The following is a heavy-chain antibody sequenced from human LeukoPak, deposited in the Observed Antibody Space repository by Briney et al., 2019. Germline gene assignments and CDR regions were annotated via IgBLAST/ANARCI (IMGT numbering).Heavy chain of an antibody. Sequence: GGSLRLSCAASGFTFSSYSMNWVRQAPGKGLEWVSSISSSSSYIYYADSVKGRFTISRDNAKNSLYLQMNSLRAEDTAVYYCARDRTLAVAGTVDYWGQGTLVTVSS. V-gene: IGHV3-21*01. CDR3: ARDRTLAVAGTVDY. J-gene: IGHJ4*02. CDR2: ISSSSSYI. D-gene: IGHD6-19*01. CDR1: GFTFSSYS.